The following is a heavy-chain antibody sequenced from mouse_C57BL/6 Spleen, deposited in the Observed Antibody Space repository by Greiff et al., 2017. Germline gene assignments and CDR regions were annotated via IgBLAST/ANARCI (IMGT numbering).Heavy chain of an antibody. D-gene: IGHD1-1*01. Sequence: QVQLKESGPELVKPGASVKISCKASGYAFSSSWMNWVKQRPGKGLEWIGRIYPGDGDTNYNGKFKGKATLTADTSSSTAYMQLSSLTSEDSAVYFCANYYYGSRDYWRQGTTLTVSS. CDR3: ANYYYGSRDY. CDR2: IYPGDGDT. CDR1: GYAFSSSW. V-gene: IGHV1-82*01. J-gene: IGHJ2*01.